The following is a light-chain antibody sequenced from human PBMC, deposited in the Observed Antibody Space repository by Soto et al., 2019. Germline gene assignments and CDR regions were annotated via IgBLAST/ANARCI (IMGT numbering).Light chain of an antibody. CDR2: DVN. V-gene: IGLV2-14*01. Sequence: QSALTQPASVSGSPGQSITISCTGTSSDVGGYNYVSWHQQHPGKAPKLMIYDVNNRPSGVSNRFSGSKSGNTASLTISGLQAEDEADYYCSSYTTSNIYVFGTGTKLTVL. J-gene: IGLJ1*01. CDR1: SSDVGGYNY. CDR3: SSYTTSNIYV.